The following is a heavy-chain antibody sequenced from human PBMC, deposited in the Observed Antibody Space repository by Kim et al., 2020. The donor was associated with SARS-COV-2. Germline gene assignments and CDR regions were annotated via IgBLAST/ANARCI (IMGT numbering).Heavy chain of an antibody. CDR3: ARGKALPTEVVTPRIAAAGSDVDTAMLGGYYFDY. D-gene: IGHD6-13*01. CDR1: GGSFSGYY. CDR2: INHSGST. J-gene: IGHJ4*02. Sequence: SETLSLTCAVYGGSFSGYYWSWIRQPPGKGLEWIGEINHSGSTNYNPSLKSRVTISVDTSKNQFSLKLSSVTAADTAVYYCARGKALPTEVVTPRIAAAGSDVDTAMLGGYYFDYWGQGTLVTVSS. V-gene: IGHV4-34*01.